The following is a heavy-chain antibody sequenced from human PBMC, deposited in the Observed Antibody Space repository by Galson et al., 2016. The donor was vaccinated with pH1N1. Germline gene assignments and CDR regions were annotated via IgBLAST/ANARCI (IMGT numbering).Heavy chain of an antibody. CDR3: ARDVDSASYKAKDAFDI. Sequence: SVKVSCKALGYTFTTYAVYWVRQAPGQSLEWMGWINAGNGYTKYSQKFQGRVTITSDTSASTAYMELTRLRSEDTAVYFCARDVDSASYKAKDAFDIWGQGTLVIVSS. CDR1: GYTFTTYA. J-gene: IGHJ3*02. CDR2: INAGNGYT. V-gene: IGHV1-3*01. D-gene: IGHD3-10*01.